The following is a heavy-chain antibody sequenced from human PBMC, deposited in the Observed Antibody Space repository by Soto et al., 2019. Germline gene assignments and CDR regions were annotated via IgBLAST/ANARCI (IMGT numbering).Heavy chain of an antibody. V-gene: IGHV4-39*01. CDR3: ARLPPTTIFGVVPAVAPRSYYMDV. CDR1: GGSISSGGYY. J-gene: IGHJ6*03. CDR2: IYYSGST. D-gene: IGHD3-3*01. Sequence: PSETLSLTCTVSGGSISSGGYYWGWIRQPPGKGLEWIGSIYYSGSTYYNPSLKSRVTISVDTSKNQFPLKLSSVTAADTAVYYCARLPPTTIFGVVPAVAPRSYYMDVWGKGTTVTVSS.